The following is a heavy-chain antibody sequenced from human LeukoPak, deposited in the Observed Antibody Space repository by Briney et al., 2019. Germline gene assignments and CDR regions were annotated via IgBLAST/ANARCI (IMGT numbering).Heavy chain of an antibody. V-gene: IGHV3-23*01. D-gene: IGHD3-3*01. J-gene: IGHJ4*02. CDR2: ISAASNT. Sequence: GGSLRLSCAASGLAFSSYAMSWVRQAPGKGLEWDSTISAASNTFYADSVKGRFTISRDNSRNTVYLQMTSLRADDTAVYYCADYGVSGVRNNFYWGQGTLVTVSS. CDR3: ADYGVSGVRNNFY. CDR1: GLAFSSYA.